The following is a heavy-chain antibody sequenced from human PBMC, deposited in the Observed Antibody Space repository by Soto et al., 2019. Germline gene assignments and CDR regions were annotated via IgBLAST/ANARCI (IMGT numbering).Heavy chain of an antibody. CDR3: ARDAEKYYDFWSGSPLLGMDV. D-gene: IGHD3-3*01. CDR2: INPSGGST. V-gene: IGHV1-46*01. CDR1: GYTFTSYY. J-gene: IGHJ6*02. Sequence: GASVKVSCKASGYTFTSYYMHWVRQAPGQGLEWMGIINPSGGSTSYAQKFQGRVTMTRDTSTSTVYMELSSLRSEDTAVYYCARDAEKYYDFWSGSPLLGMDVWGQGTTVTVSS.